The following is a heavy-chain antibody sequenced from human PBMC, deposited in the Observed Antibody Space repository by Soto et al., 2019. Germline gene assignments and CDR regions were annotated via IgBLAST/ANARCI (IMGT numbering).Heavy chain of an antibody. V-gene: IGHV3-30*18. D-gene: IGHD2-15*01. CDR2: ISYDGSNK. J-gene: IGHJ4*02. CDR3: AKDHGYCSGGSCYPFDY. CDR1: GFTFSRYG. Sequence: GGSLRLSCGASGFTFSRYGMHWVRQAPGKGLEWVAVISYDGSNKYYADSVKGRFTISRDNSKNTLYLQMNSLRVEDTAVYYCAKDHGYCSGGSCYPFDYWGQGTLVTVSS.